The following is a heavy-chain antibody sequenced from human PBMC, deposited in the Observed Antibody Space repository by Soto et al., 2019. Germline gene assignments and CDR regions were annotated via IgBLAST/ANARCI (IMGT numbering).Heavy chain of an antibody. Sequence: ASVKVSCKASGYTFTSYGLSWLRHAPGQGLEWMGWISAYNGNTNYAQKLQGRVTMTTDTSTSTAYMELRSLRSDDTAVYYCARALYDFWSGYNWFDPWGQGTLVTVSS. V-gene: IGHV1-18*01. J-gene: IGHJ5*02. CDR3: ARALYDFWSGYNWFDP. CDR2: ISAYNGNT. D-gene: IGHD3-3*01. CDR1: GYTFTSYG.